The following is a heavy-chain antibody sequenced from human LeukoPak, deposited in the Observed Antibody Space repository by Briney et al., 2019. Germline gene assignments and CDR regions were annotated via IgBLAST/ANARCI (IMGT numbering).Heavy chain of an antibody. CDR1: GYTFTSYG. V-gene: IGHV1-18*01. CDR3: ASGLRTDDENDTDY. D-gene: IGHD3-16*01. J-gene: IGHJ4*02. Sequence: ASVKVSCKASGYTFTSYGISWVRQAPGQGLEWMGWISAYNGNTNYAQKLQGRVTMTTDTSTSTAYMELRSLRSDDTAVYYCASGLRTDDENDTDYWDQGTLVTVSS. CDR2: ISAYNGNT.